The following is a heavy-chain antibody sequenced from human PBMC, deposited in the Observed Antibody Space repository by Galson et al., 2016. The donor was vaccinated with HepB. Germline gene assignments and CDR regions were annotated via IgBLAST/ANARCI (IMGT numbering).Heavy chain of an antibody. Sequence: SLRLSCAASRFTFSSYAMSWVRQAPGKGLEWVSVISGSGGSTYYADSVKGRFTISRDNSKNTLYLQMNSLRAEDTAVYYCAKWGIHIVNHYNIDVWGKGTTVTVSS. D-gene: IGHD3-16*01. J-gene: IGHJ6*03. V-gene: IGHV3-23*01. CDR2: ISGSGGST. CDR1: RFTFSSYA. CDR3: AKWGIHIVNHYNIDV.